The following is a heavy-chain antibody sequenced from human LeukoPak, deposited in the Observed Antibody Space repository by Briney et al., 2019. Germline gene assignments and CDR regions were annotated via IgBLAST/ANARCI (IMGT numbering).Heavy chain of an antibody. CDR1: GYTFTGYY. V-gene: IGHV1-2*02. CDR3: ARGTMIVVVISWFDP. D-gene: IGHD3-22*01. J-gene: IGHJ5*02. CDR2: INPNGGGT. Sequence: ASVKVSCKASGYTFTGYYMHWVRQAPGQGLEWMGWINPNGGGTNYAQKFQGRVTMTRDTSISTAYMELSRLRSDDTAVYYCARGTMIVVVISWFDPWGQGTLVTVSS.